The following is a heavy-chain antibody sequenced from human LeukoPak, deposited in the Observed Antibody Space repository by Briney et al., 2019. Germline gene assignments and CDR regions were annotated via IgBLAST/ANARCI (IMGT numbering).Heavy chain of an antibody. J-gene: IGHJ5*02. V-gene: IGHV4-34*01. CDR3: AGSRAFNSGAFDP. CDR2: INHSGST. CDR1: GGSFSGYY. D-gene: IGHD1-26*01. Sequence: SETLSLTCAVYGGSFSGYYWSWIRQPPGKGLEWIGEINHSGSTNYNPSLKSRVTISVDTSKNQFSLRLNSATAADTAVYYCAGSRAFNSGAFDPWGQGSLVTVSS.